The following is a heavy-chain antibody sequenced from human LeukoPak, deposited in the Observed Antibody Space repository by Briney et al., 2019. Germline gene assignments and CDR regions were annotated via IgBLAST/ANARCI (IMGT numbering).Heavy chain of an antibody. J-gene: IGHJ1*01. CDR3: ARGRQLERLPDAEYFQH. CDR1: GYTFTGYY. CDR2: INPNSGGT. Sequence: ASVKVSCKASGYTFTGYYMHWVRQAPGQGLEWMGWINPNSGGTNYAQKFQGRVTMTRDRSISTAYMELSRLRSDDTAVYYCARGRQLERLPDAEYFQHWGQGTLVTVSS. D-gene: IGHD1-1*01. V-gene: IGHV1-2*02.